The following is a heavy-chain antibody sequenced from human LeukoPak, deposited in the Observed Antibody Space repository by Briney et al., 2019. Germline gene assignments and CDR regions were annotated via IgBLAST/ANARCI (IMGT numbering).Heavy chain of an antibody. V-gene: IGHV3-23*01. Sequence: GGSLRLSCAASGFTFSTYAMSWVRQAPGKGLEWVSGISGSHYNTYYADSVKGRFTISRDNSKNTLYLQMDSLRVDDTAVYYCAREYYDILTGYSYFDYWGQGTLVTVSS. J-gene: IGHJ4*02. CDR1: GFTFSTYA. CDR3: AREYYDILTGYSYFDY. CDR2: ISGSHYNT. D-gene: IGHD3-9*01.